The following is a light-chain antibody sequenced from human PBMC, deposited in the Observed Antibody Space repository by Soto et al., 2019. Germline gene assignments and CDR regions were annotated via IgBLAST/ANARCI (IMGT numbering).Light chain of an antibody. V-gene: IGKV2-28*01. CDR1: QSLLHSTGNHY. CDR2: LAS. Sequence: DIVMTQSPLSLSFTPGEPASISCRSSQSLLHSTGNHYLEWYFQKPGQSPQLLIYLASIRASGVPERFSGSGSGTDFTLKISRVEAEDVGVYYCMQALHTPRTFGQGTKVEIK. CDR3: MQALHTPRT. J-gene: IGKJ1*01.